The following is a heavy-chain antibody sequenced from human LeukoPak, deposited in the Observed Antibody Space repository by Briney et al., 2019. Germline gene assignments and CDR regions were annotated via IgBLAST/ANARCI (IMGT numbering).Heavy chain of an antibody. Sequence: SETLSLTCGVSGGSISSTNWGTWVRQPPGEGLEWIGEVHLSGRTNYNPSLESRVTMSVDMSENHISLKLSSVTAADTAVYYCAREGGPYRPLDYSGQGTLVTVSS. V-gene: IGHV4-4*02. CDR1: GGSISSTNW. CDR3: AREGGPYRPLDY. CDR2: VHLSGRT. J-gene: IGHJ4*02.